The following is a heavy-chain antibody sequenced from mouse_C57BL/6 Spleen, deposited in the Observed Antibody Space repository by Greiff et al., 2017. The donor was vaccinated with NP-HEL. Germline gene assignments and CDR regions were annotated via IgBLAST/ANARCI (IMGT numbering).Heavy chain of an antibody. CDR3: ARRKQPYAMDY. D-gene: IGHD6-1*01. CDR2: IHPNSGST. CDR1: GYTFTSYW. Sequence: QVQLKQPGAELVKPGASVKLSCKASGYTFTSYWMHWVKQRPGQGLEWIGMIHPNSGSTNYNEKFKSKATLTVDKSSSTAYMQLSSLTSEDSAVYYCARRKQPYAMDYWGQGTSVTVSS. V-gene: IGHV1-64*01. J-gene: IGHJ4*01.